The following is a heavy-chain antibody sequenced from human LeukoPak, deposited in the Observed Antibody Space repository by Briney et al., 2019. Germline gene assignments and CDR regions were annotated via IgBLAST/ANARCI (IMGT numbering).Heavy chain of an antibody. CDR3: TRGDSGWYERPIDY. J-gene: IGHJ4*02. V-gene: IGHV4-39*01. D-gene: IGHD6-19*01. CDR1: GGSISSSSYY. Sequence: SETLSLTCTVSGGSISSSSYYWGWIRQPPGKGLEWIGSIYYSGSTYYNPSLKSRVTISVDTSKNQFSLQLNSVTPEDTAVYYCTRGDSGWYERPIDYWGQGALVTVSS. CDR2: IYYSGST.